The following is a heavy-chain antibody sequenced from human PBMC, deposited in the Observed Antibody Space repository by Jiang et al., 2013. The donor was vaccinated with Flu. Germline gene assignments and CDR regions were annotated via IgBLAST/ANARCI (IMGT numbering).Heavy chain of an antibody. CDR2: IYSDDST. CDR1: GLTVSINY. D-gene: IGHD3-22*01. V-gene: IGHV3-53*04. Sequence: QLLESGGGLVQPGESLRLSCAASGLTVSINYMSWVRQAPGKGLEWVSIIYSDDSTYYADSVKGRFTIPRHRSKNILYLQMNSLRAEDTAVYYCARERYFDASGYYYYYYGMDVWGQGTTVTVSS. CDR3: ARERYFDASGYYYYYYGMDV. J-gene: IGHJ6*02.